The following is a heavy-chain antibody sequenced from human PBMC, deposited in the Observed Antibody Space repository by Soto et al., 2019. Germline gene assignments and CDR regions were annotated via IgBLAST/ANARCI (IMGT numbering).Heavy chain of an antibody. CDR2: ISVSGGST. CDR3: AKGMGGYRPPPLDFDY. CDR1: GFTFSSYA. J-gene: IGHJ4*02. V-gene: IGHV3-23*01. D-gene: IGHD3-22*01. Sequence: EVQLLESGGGLVQPGGSLRLSCAASGFTFSSYAMSWVRQAPGKGLEWVSAISVSGGSTYYADSVKGRFTISRDNSKTTLYLQMNSLRAEDTAVYYCAKGMGGYRPPPLDFDYWGQGTLVTVSS.